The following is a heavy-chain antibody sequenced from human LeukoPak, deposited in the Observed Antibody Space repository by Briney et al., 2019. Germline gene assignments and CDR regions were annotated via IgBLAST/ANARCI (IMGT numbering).Heavy chain of an antibody. D-gene: IGHD1-26*01. J-gene: IGHJ4*02. CDR1: GYTFTSYD. CDR3: ARAVGATLYYFDY. V-gene: IGHV1-8*01. Sequence: GASVKVSCKASGYTFTSYDINWVRQATGQGLEWMGWMSPNSGNTGYAQKFQGRVTMTRNTSISTAYMELSSLRSEDTAVYYCARAVGATLYYFDYWGQGTLVTVSS. CDR2: MSPNSGNT.